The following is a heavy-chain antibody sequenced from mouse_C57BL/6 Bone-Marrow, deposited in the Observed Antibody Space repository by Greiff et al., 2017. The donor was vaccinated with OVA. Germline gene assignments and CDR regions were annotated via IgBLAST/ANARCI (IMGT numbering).Heavy chain of an antibody. Sequence: LVEPGAELVRPGASVKLSCTASGFNIKDDYMHWVKQRPEQGLEWIGWIDPENGDTEYTSKFQGKATITADTSSNTAYLQLSSLTSEDTAVYYCTTGWPIDYWGQGTTLTVSS. CDR3: TTGWPIDY. J-gene: IGHJ2*01. D-gene: IGHD1-1*02. CDR2: IDPENGDT. V-gene: IGHV14-4*01. CDR1: GFNIKDDY.